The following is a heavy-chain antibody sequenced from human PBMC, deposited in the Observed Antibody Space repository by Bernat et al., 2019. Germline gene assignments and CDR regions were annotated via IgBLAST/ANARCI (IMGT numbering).Heavy chain of an antibody. CDR2: ISYDGSNK. CDR3: ARGSGYAYFDY. D-gene: IGHD5-18*01. Sequence: QVQLVESGGGVVQPGRSLRLSCAASGFTFSSYGMHWVRQAPGKGLEWVAVISYDGSNKYYADSVKGRFTISRDNSKNTLYLQMNSLRVEDTAVYYCARGSGYAYFDYWGHGTLVTVSS. V-gene: IGHV3-30*03. J-gene: IGHJ4*01. CDR1: GFTFSSYG.